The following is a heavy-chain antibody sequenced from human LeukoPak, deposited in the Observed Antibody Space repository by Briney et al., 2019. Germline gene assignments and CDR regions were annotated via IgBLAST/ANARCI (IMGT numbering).Heavy chain of an antibody. D-gene: IGHD2/OR15-2a*01. CDR2: ISGSGGST. J-gene: IGHJ5*02. CDR3: AKDSSSRTLGWFDP. Sequence: GGSLRLSCAASGFTFGSYAMSWVRQAPGKGLEWVSAISGSGGSTYYADSVKGRFTISRDNSKNTLYLQMNSLRAEDTAVYHCAKDSSSRTLGWFDPWGQGTLVTVSS. V-gene: IGHV3-23*01. CDR1: GFTFGSYA.